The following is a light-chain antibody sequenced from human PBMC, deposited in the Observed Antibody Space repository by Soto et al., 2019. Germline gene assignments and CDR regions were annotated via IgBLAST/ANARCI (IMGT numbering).Light chain of an antibody. Sequence: QSVLTQPASVSGSPGPSITISCTGTSSDIGTYNFVSWYQQHPGKAPKLLIHEINNRPSGVSIRFSGSKSGNTASLTISGLQAEDEADYYCSSDTTTSTLMFGGGTKLTVL. V-gene: IGLV2-14*01. CDR3: SSDTTTSTLM. J-gene: IGLJ3*02. CDR2: EIN. CDR1: SSDIGTYNF.